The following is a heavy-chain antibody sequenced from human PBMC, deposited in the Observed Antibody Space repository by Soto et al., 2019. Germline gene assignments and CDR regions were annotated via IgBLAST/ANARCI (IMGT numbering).Heavy chain of an antibody. J-gene: IGHJ5*02. Sequence: SETLSLTCAVYGGSFSGYYWSWIRQPPGKGLEWIGEINHSGSTNYNPSLKSRVTISVDTSKNQFSLKLSSVTAADTAVYYCARAFLIIVPAAIAWFDPWGQGTLVTVLL. D-gene: IGHD2-2*01. CDR1: GGSFSGYY. CDR2: INHSGST. V-gene: IGHV4-34*01. CDR3: ARAFLIIVPAAIAWFDP.